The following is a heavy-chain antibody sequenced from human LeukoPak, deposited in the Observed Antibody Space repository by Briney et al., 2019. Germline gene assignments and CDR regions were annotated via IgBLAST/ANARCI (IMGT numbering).Heavy chain of an antibody. J-gene: IGHJ4*02. CDR1: GFSFSAYW. CDR3: ARDLELTYYDSSGHDY. CDR2: INGDGSTT. Sequence: GGSLRLSCAASGFSFSAYWMHWVRRVPGKGLLWVSRINGDGSTTNYAESVKGRFVISRDNAKNTVYLQMNSLRAEDTAVYYCARDLELTYYDSSGHDYWGQGTLVTVSS. D-gene: IGHD3-22*01. V-gene: IGHV3-74*01.